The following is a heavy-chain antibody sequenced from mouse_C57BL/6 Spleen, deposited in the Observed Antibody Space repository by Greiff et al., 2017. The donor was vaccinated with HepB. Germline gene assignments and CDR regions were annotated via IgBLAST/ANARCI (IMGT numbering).Heavy chain of an antibody. CDR2: ISSGGSYT. J-gene: IGHJ2*01. CDR3: ASGTAGFDY. D-gene: IGHD4-1*01. V-gene: IGHV5-6*01. CDR1: GFTFSSYG. Sequence: EVQLVESGGDLVKPGGSLKLSCAASGFTFSSYGMSWVRQTPDKRLEWVATISSGGSYTYYPDSVKGRFTISRDNAKNTLYLQMSSLKSEDTAMYYCASGTAGFDYWGQGTTLTVSS.